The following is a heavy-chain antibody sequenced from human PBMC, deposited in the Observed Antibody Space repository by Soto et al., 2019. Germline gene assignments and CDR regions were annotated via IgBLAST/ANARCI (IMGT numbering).Heavy chain of an antibody. D-gene: IGHD4-17*01. Sequence: GGSLRLSCAASGFTFSNYFMHWVRQVPGEGLVWVSRMSGDGKTISYADSVKGRFTISRDNAKNTLYLQMNSLRAEDTAVYYCATTVTTVDYWGQGTLVTVSS. J-gene: IGHJ4*02. V-gene: IGHV3-74*01. CDR2: MSGDGKTI. CDR3: ATTVTTVDY. CDR1: GFTFSNYF.